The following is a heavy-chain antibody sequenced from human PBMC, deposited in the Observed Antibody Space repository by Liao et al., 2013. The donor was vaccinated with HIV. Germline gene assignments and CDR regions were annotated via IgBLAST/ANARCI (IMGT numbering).Heavy chain of an antibody. J-gene: IGHJ4*02. D-gene: IGHD3-10*01. V-gene: IGHV4-61*02. CDR2: IYTSGST. Sequence: QVQLQESGPGLVKPSQTLSLTCTVSGGSISSGSYYWSWIRQPAGKGLEWIGRIYTSGSTNYNPSLKSRVTISLDTSKNQFSLKLRSVTAADTAVYYCAREVRGVKVAFHYFDYWGQGALVTVSS. CDR1: GGSISSGSYY. CDR3: AREVRGVKVAFHYFDY.